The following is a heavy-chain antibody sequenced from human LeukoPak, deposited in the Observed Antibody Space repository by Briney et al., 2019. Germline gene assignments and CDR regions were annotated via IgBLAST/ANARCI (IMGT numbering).Heavy chain of an antibody. CDR2: ISGIGGST. CDR3: AKLRDGDPVGYFDY. V-gene: IGHV3-23*01. Sequence: PGGSLRLSCAASGFTFRSYAMSWVRQAPGKGLEWVSAISGIGGSTYYADSVKGRFTISRDNSKNTLYLQMNSLRAEDTAVYYCAKLRDGDPVGYFDYWGQGTLVTVSS. J-gene: IGHJ4*02. CDR1: GFTFRSYA. D-gene: IGHD4-17*01.